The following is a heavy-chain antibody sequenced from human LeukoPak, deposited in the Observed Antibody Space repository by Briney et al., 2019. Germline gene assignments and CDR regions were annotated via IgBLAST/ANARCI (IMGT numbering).Heavy chain of an antibody. Sequence: GASVKVSCKASGYSFTNYYVHWVRQAPGQGLEWMGIINPSVGSTSYAQKFQGRVTMTRDMSTRTVYMELSSLRSEDTAVYYCARAGYCSGGSCTIFDYWGQGTLVTVSS. V-gene: IGHV1-46*01. D-gene: IGHD2-15*01. CDR3: ARAGYCSGGSCTIFDY. CDR1: GYSFTNYY. CDR2: INPSVGST. J-gene: IGHJ4*02.